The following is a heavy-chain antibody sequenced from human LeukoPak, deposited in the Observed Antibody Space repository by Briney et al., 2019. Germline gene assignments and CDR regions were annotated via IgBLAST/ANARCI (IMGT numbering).Heavy chain of an antibody. V-gene: IGHV4-34*01. J-gene: IGHJ4*02. D-gene: IGHD3-22*01. CDR3: ARLAYYYDSSGYYVFDY. CDR1: GGSFSGYY. CDR2: INHSGST. Sequence: PSETLSLTCAVYGGSFSGYYWSWIRQPPGKGLEWIGEINHSGSTNYNPSLKSRVTISVDTSKNQFSLKLSSVTAADTAVYYCARLAYYYDSSGYYVFDYWGQGTLVTVSS.